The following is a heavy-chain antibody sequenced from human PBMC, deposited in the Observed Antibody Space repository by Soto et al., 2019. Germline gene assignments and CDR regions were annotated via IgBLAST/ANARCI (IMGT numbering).Heavy chain of an antibody. CDR3: ARDQGLVDSALHPDY. CDR1: GYMFTSYG. CDR2: ISAYTGDT. V-gene: IGHV1-18*01. Sequence: QIQLVQSGPEVKKPGASMKVSCKASGYMFTSYGISWVRQAPGQGLEWMGWISAYTGDTNYAQKLQGRVTMTTDTSTTTAYMELRSLISDDTAVYYCARDQGLVDSALHPDYWGQGTLVTVSS. D-gene: IGHD5-18*01. J-gene: IGHJ4*02.